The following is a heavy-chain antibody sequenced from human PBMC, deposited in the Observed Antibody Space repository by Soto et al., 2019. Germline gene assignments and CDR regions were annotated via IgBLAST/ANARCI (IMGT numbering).Heavy chain of an antibody. J-gene: IGHJ6*02. CDR2: IIPIFGTA. D-gene: IGHD2-2*02. CDR3: ARGCSSTSCYTEGYYYYGMDV. Sequence: SVKVSCKASGCTVSSYAISCVRQAPGQVLEWMGGIIPIFGTANYAQKFQGRVTITADESTSTAYMELSSLRSEDTAVYYCARGCSSTSCYTEGYYYYGMDVWGQGTTVTVSS. CDR1: GCTVSSYA. V-gene: IGHV1-69*13.